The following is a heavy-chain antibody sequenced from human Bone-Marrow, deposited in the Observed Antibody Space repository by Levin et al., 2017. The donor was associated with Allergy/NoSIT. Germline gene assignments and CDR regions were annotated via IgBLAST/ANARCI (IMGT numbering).Heavy chain of an antibody. V-gene: IGHV3-23*01. J-gene: IGHJ6*03. Sequence: ETLSLTCAASGFTFSSYAMSWVRQAPGKGLECVSGIRGSGVGTYYADSVKGRFTISRDNSKNTLYLQMNSLRDEDTAVYYCARDILYYSFYMDVWGKGTTVTVSS. CDR2: IRGSGVGT. D-gene: IGHD2-15*01. CDR3: ARDILYYSFYMDV. CDR1: GFTFSSYA.